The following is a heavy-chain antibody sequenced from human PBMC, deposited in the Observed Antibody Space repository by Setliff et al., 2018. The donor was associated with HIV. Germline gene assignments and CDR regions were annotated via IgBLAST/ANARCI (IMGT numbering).Heavy chain of an antibody. CDR1: GFTFSSYT. J-gene: IGHJ4*02. V-gene: IGHV3-21*04. CDR2: ISGGGKSI. CDR3: ARDKDEDYGSTSFDY. Sequence: PGGSLRLSCAASGFTFSSYTMHWVRQAPGKGLEWVASISGGGKSIYYADSVKGRFTISRDNAKNSLYLQLNSLRPEDTAVYYCARDKDEDYGSTSFDYWGQGILVTVSS. D-gene: IGHD4-17*01.